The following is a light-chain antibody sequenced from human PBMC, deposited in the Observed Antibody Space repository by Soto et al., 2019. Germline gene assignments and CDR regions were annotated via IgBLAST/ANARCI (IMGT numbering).Light chain of an antibody. CDR2: GAS. CDR3: QQYGSSPAIT. Sequence: EMVLTQSPGTLSLSPGERATLSCRASQSVSSSYLAWYQQKPGQAPRLLIYGASSRATGIPDRFSGSGSGTDFTLTISRLEPEAFAVYYCQQYGSSPAITFGPGTKVHIK. CDR1: QSVSSSY. V-gene: IGKV3-20*01. J-gene: IGKJ3*01.